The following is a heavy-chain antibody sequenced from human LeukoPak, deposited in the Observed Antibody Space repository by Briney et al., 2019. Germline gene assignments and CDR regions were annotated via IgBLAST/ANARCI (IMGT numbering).Heavy chain of an antibody. CDR1: GVSISSGDYY. J-gene: IGHJ5*02. CDR3: ARDGGNHENWFDP. V-gene: IGHV4-30-4*01. Sequence: PSETLSLTCTVSGVSISSGDYYWSWIRQPPGKGLEWIGYIYYSGSTYYNPSLKSRVTISVDTSKNQFSLKLSSVTAADTAVYYCARDGGNHENWFDPWGQGTLVTVSS. D-gene: IGHD4-23*01. CDR2: IYYSGST.